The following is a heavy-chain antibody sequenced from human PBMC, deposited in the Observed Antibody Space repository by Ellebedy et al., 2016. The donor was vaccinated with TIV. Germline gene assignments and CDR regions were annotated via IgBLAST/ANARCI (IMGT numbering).Heavy chain of an antibody. CDR1: GFTFSSYS. V-gene: IGHV3-48*02. J-gene: IGHJ4*02. Sequence: GESLKISCAASGFTFSSYSMNWVHQAPGKGLEWVSYISSSSSTIYYADSVKGRFTISRDNAKNSLYLQMNSLRDEDTAVYYCARDRGAAADPFFDYWGQGTLVTVSS. D-gene: IGHD6-13*01. CDR3: ARDRGAAADPFFDY. CDR2: ISSSSSTI.